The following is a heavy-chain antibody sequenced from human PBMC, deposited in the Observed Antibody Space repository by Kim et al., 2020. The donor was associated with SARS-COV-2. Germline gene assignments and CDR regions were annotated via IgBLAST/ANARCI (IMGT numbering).Heavy chain of an antibody. Sequence: SETLSLTCAVSGGSISGGGYCWSRNRQPTGKGLEWNGNINHSGSTYQNPNLKSRVTISADRNQNQLSLKLSTATAAATDEYSCARVSAGYNRGYMEVWG. CDR1: GGSISGGGYC. CDR2: INHSGST. V-gene: IGHV4-30-2*01. CDR3: ARVSAGYNRGYMEV. J-gene: IGHJ6*03. D-gene: IGHD3-10*01.